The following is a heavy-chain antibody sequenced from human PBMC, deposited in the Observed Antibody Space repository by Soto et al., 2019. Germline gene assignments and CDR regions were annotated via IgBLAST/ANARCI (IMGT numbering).Heavy chain of an antibody. CDR1: GDSISSGNYY. D-gene: IGHD4-17*01. CDR3: ARAYMTTVTKIDY. J-gene: IGHJ4*02. Sequence: PSETLSLTCTVSGDSISSGNYYWSWIRQPPGEGLEWIGYIYYSGSAYYNPSLKSRVTISVDTSKNQFSLKLSSVTAADTAVYYCARAYMTTVTKIDYWGQGTLVTVSS. V-gene: IGHV4-30-4*01. CDR2: IYYSGSA.